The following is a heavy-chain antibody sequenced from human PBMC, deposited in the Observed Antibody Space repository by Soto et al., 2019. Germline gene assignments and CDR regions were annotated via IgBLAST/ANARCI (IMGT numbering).Heavy chain of an antibody. CDR2: IWYDGSNK. J-gene: IGHJ4*01. D-gene: IGHD3-22*01. CDR1: GFTFSSYG. Sequence: PGGSLRLSCAASGFTFSSYGMHWVRQAPGKGLEWVAVIWYDGSNKYYADSVKGRFTISRDNSKNTLYLQMNSLRAEDTAVYYCTTDSYITMIVVRFVYWGHGTLVTISS. CDR3: TTDSYITMIVVRFVY. V-gene: IGHV3-33*01.